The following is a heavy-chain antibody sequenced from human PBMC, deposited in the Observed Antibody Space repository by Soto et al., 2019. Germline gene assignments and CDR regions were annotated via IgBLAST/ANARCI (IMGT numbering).Heavy chain of an antibody. J-gene: IGHJ5*02. CDR1: FTNYG. D-gene: IGHD1-26*01. V-gene: IGHV1-18*01. CDR2: IYPFNGDS. Sequence: QVQLVQSGGEVRKPGASVRVSCTFTNYGIFWVRQAPGQGLEWMAWIYPFNGDSHYAQKLQGRVTLTTDTSTSTAYMDLRSLTSDDTAIYYCARDRNGEAGGGSWGQGTLVTVSS. CDR3: ARDRNGEAGGGS.